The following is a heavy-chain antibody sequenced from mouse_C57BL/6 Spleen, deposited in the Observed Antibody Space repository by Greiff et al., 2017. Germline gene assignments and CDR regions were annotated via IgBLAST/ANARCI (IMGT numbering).Heavy chain of an antibody. Sequence: EVKVVESGGGLVKPGGSLKLSCAASGFTFSDYGMHWVRQAPEKGLEWVAYISSGSSTIYYADKVKGRVTISRDNAKNTLFLQMTSLRSEDTAMYYCARGTTVGGDWGQGTTLTVSS. CDR1: GFTFSDYG. CDR3: ARGTTVGGD. V-gene: IGHV5-17*01. D-gene: IGHD1-1*01. J-gene: IGHJ2*01. CDR2: ISSGSSTI.